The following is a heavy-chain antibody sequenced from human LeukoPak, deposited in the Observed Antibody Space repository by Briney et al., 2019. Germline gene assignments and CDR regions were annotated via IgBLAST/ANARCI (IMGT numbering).Heavy chain of an antibody. CDR1: GGSISTYY. D-gene: IGHD2-21*01. Sequence: SETLSLTCTVSGGSISTYYWSWIRQPPGKGLEWIGYIYYTGSTNYSPSLKSRVTMSVDTSKNQFSLKLSSVTAADTAVYYCARGSTRDYNWFDPWGQGTLVTVSS. J-gene: IGHJ5*02. CDR2: IYYTGST. V-gene: IGHV4-59*12. CDR3: ARGSTRDYNWFDP.